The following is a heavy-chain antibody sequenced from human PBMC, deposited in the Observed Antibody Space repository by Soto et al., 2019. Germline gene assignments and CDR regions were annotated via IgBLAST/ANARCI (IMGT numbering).Heavy chain of an antibody. J-gene: IGHJ3*02. V-gene: IGHV3-48*03. Sequence: GGSLRLSCAASGFTFSSYEMNWVRQAPGKGLEWVSYISSSGGTIYHAESVKGRFTISRDNAKNSLYLQMNSLRAEDTAVYYCARGPVIVYSGSPEAAFDIWGQGTMVTVSS. CDR1: GFTFSSYE. D-gene: IGHD1-26*01. CDR3: ARGPVIVYSGSPEAAFDI. CDR2: ISSSGGTI.